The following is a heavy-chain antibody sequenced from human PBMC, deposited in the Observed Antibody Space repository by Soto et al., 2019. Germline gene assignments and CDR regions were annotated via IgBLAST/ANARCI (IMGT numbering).Heavy chain of an antibody. CDR1: GFTFSSYA. Sequence: EVQLLESGGGLVQPGGSLRLSCAASGFTFSSYAMSWVRQAPGKGLEWVSAISGSGGSTYYADSVKGRFTISIDNSKNTLYLQMNSLRAEDTAVYYCAKDQDQLLSLDHFDYWGQGTLVTVSS. D-gene: IGHD2-2*01. CDR3: AKDQDQLLSLDHFDY. CDR2: ISGSGGST. J-gene: IGHJ4*02. V-gene: IGHV3-23*01.